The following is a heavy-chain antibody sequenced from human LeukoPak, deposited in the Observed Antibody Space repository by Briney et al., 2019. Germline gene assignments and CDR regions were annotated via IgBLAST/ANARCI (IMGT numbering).Heavy chain of an antibody. J-gene: IGHJ3*02. CDR2: IYSGGST. V-gene: IGHV3-66*02. CDR3: ARAHADYGDYSNAFDI. D-gene: IGHD4-17*01. Sequence: GSLRLSCAASGFTVSSNYMSWVRQAPGKGLEWVSVIYSGGSTYYADSVKGRFTISRDNSKNTLYLQMNSLRAEDTAVYYCARAHADYGDYSNAFDIWGQGTMVTVSS. CDR1: GFTVSSNY.